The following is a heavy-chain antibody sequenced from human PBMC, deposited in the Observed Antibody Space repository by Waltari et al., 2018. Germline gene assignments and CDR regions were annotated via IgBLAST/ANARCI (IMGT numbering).Heavy chain of an antibody. CDR1: GFTFSSYS. CDR2: ISSSSSYI. Sequence: EVQLVESGGGLVKPGGSLRLSCAASGFTFSSYSMNWVRQAPGKGLEWVSSISSSSSYIDYAGSVKGRFTISRDNAKNSLYLQMNSLRAEDTAVYYCASRVSGYLNYWGQGTLVTVSS. J-gene: IGHJ4*02. CDR3: ASRVSGYLNY. V-gene: IGHV3-21*01. D-gene: IGHD3-22*01.